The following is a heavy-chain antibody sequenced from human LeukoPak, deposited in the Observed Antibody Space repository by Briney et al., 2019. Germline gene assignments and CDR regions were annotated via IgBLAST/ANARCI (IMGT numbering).Heavy chain of an antibody. CDR2: IYISGST. J-gene: IGHJ6*03. CDR3: ARDGVSSSWYRNYYYYMDV. V-gene: IGHV4-4*07. D-gene: IGHD6-13*01. Sequence: SETLSLTCTVSGGSISSYYWSWIRQPAGKGLEWIGRIYISGSTNYNPSFKSRVTMSVDTSKNQFSLKLSSVTAADTAVYYCARDGVSSSWYRNYYYYMDVWGKGTTVTISS. CDR1: GGSISSYY.